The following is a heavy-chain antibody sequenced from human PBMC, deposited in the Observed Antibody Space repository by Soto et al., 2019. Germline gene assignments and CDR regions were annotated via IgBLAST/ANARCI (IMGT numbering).Heavy chain of an antibody. D-gene: IGHD1-1*01. CDR2: IDRDGTTT. CDR1: GRNSSYYW. J-gene: IGHJ4*02. CDR3: ERGPRPSSAGKGAY. Sequence: GGSLRLSCALSGRNSSYYWIQWFRQSPGNGLDWVSRIDRDGTTTNYADSVKRRVSVSSDNAKRTINLQTNRLTADDTAHYYCERGPRPSSAGKGAYWGQGTLDNVSS. V-gene: IGHV3-74*01.